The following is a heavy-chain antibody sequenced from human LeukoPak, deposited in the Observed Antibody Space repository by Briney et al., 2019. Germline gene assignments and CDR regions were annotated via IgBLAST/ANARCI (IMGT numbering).Heavy chain of an antibody. V-gene: IGHV1-18*01. CDR3: ARDIYTTELDIVVVPAAILDYYYGMDV. J-gene: IGHJ6*02. CDR1: GYTFTSYG. Sequence: GSSVKVSCKASGYTFTSYGISWVRQAPGQGLEWMGWISAYNGNTNYAQKLQGRVTMTTDTSTSTAYMELRSLRSDDTAVYYCARDIYTTELDIVVVPAAILDYYYGMDVWGQGTTVTVSS. D-gene: IGHD2-2*01. CDR2: ISAYNGNT.